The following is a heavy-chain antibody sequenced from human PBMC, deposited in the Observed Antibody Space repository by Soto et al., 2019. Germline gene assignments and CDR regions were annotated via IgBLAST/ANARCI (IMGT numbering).Heavy chain of an antibody. CDR2: IYHSGST. V-gene: IGHV4-4*02. CDR3: ARVGAVAGLSYYFDY. D-gene: IGHD6-19*01. J-gene: IGHJ4*02. Sequence: QVQLQESGPGLVKPSGTLSLTCAVSGGSISSSNWWSWVRQPPGKGLEWIGEIYHSGSTNYNPSLKSRVTISVDKSKNQFSLKLSSVTAADTTVYYCARVGAVAGLSYYFDYWGQGTLVTVSS. CDR1: GGSISSSNW.